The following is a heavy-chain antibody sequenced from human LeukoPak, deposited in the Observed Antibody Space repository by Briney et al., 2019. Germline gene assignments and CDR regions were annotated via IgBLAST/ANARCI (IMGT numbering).Heavy chain of an antibody. CDR2: IKQDGSVK. J-gene: IGHJ4*02. CDR3: ARIGYSSSSLDF. CDR1: GFTFSSYG. V-gene: IGHV3-7*03. D-gene: IGHD6-6*01. Sequence: PGRSLRLSCAASGFTFSSYGMHWVRQAPGKGLEWVANIKQDGSVKYYVDSVKGRFTISRDNAKNSLYLQMNSLRAEDTAVYNCARIGYSSSSLDFWGRGTLVTVSS.